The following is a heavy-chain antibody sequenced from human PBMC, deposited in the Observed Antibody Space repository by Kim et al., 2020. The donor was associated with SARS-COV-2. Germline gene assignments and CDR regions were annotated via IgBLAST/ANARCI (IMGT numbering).Heavy chain of an antibody. Sequence: SETLSLTCTVSGGSISSYYWSWIGQPPGKGLEWIGYISYSGSAHYSPSLKSRVTISVDTSKNQFSLKLSSVTAADTAVYYCARANLGRYSAYYFDYWGQGTLVTVSS. D-gene: IGHD5-12*01. CDR3: ARANLGRYSAYYFDY. CDR2: ISYSGSA. J-gene: IGHJ4*02. CDR1: GGSISSYY. V-gene: IGHV4-59*01.